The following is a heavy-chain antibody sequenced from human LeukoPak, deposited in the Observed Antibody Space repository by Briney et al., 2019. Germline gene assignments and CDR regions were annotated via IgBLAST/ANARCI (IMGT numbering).Heavy chain of an antibody. V-gene: IGHV3-74*01. D-gene: IGHD1-14*01. CDR1: GFTFSSYW. J-gene: IGHJ4*02. CDR3: ARSNQADDY. CDR2: INPGGSSI. Sequence: GRSLRLPCAASGFTFSSYWMHWVRQVPGKGLVWVARINPGGSSITYADSVKGRLTISRDNAKNTLYLQMDSLRAGDTGVYYCARSNQADDYWGQGTLVTVSS.